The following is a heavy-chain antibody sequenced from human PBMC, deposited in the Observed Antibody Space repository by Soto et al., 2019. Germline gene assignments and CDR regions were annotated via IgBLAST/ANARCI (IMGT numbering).Heavy chain of an antibody. Sequence: QVQLQESGPGLVKPSQTLSLTCTVSGGSISSGDYYWSWIRQPPGKGLEWIGYIYYSGSTYYKPSIQRRVTISVDKSKNPFSLKLSSVTAADTAVYYCARAGECRIYDFWSGYYLDYWGQGTLVTVSS. CDR3: ARAGECRIYDFWSGYYLDY. D-gene: IGHD3-3*01. J-gene: IGHJ4*02. CDR1: GGSISSGDYY. CDR2: IYYSGST. V-gene: IGHV4-30-4*01.